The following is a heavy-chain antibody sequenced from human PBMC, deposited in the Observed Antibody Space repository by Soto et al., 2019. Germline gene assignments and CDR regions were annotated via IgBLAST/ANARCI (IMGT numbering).Heavy chain of an antibody. Sequence: GASVKVSCKASGYTFTSYAMHWVRQAPGQRLEWMGWINAGNGNTKYPQKFQGRVTITRDTSASTAYMELSSLRSEDTAVYYCARSPPVAYYYDSSGSWYYFDYWGQGTLVTVS. D-gene: IGHD3-22*01. CDR1: GYTFTSYA. J-gene: IGHJ4*02. V-gene: IGHV1-3*01. CDR2: INAGNGNT. CDR3: ARSPPVAYYYDSSGSWYYFDY.